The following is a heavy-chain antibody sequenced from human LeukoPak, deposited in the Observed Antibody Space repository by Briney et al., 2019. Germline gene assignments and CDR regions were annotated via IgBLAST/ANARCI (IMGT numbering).Heavy chain of an antibody. Sequence: GGPLRLSCAASGFSVSTNYVTWVSQPPGKGLEWVSVIYTDGSTYYADSVKGRFTISRDNSKNTLYLQMSSLRAEDTAVYYCTDAVAGWGQGTLVTVSS. CDR2: IYTDGST. V-gene: IGHV3-53*05. D-gene: IGHD4-23*01. CDR1: GFSVSTNY. CDR3: TDAVAG. J-gene: IGHJ4*02.